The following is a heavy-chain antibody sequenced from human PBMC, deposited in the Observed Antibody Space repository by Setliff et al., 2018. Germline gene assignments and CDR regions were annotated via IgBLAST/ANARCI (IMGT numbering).Heavy chain of an antibody. D-gene: IGHD3-22*01. CDR2: VDHSGNT. Sequence: SETLSLTCTVSGDSISRSTYYWGWIRQSPGKGLDWIGTVDHSGNTFYNPSLKSRVTISVDTSKNQFSLKLTSVSAADTAVYYCARRDSTGFYGYSFDFWSQGTLVTVSS. J-gene: IGHJ4*02. CDR3: ARRDSTGFYGYSFDF. CDR1: GDSISRSTYY. V-gene: IGHV4-39*01.